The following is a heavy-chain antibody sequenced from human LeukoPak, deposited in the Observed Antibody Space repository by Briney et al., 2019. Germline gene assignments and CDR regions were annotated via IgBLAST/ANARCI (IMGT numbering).Heavy chain of an antibody. D-gene: IGHD5-12*01. CDR2: INPNSGGT. V-gene: IGHV1-2*02. CDR1: GHTFTGYY. Sequence: ASVKVSCKASGHTFTGYYMHWVRQAPGQGLEWMGWINPNSGGTNYAQKFQGRVTMTRDTSISTAYMELSRLRSDDTAVYYCARVEYSGYGDPTAAFDYWGQGTLVTVSS. J-gene: IGHJ4*02. CDR3: ARVEYSGYGDPTAAFDY.